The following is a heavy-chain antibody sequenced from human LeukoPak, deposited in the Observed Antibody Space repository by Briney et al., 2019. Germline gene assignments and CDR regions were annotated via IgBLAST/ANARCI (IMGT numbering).Heavy chain of an antibody. D-gene: IGHD3-9*01. Sequence: GGSLRLSCAASGFTFSSYCMNWVRQAPGEGLEWVSSISSSSSYIYYADSVKGRFTISRDNAKNSLYLQMNSLRAEDTAVYYCASRGTMAGYSLDYWGQGTLVTVSS. J-gene: IGHJ4*02. CDR3: ASRGTMAGYSLDY. CDR1: GFTFSSYC. CDR2: ISSSSSYI. V-gene: IGHV3-21*01.